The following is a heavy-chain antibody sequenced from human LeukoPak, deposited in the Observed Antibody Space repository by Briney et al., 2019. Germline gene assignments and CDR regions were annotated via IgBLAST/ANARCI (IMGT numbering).Heavy chain of an antibody. Sequence: SETLSLTCTVSGGSISSYYWSWIRQPPGKGLEWIGYIYYSGSTNYNPSLKSRVTISIDTSKNQFSLKLNSVTAADTAVYYCARMSPAYQITVTGHHDYWGQGTLVTVSS. CDR1: GGSISSYY. V-gene: IGHV4-59*01. CDR2: IYYSGST. CDR3: ARMSPAYQITVTGHHDY. J-gene: IGHJ4*02. D-gene: IGHD4-11*01.